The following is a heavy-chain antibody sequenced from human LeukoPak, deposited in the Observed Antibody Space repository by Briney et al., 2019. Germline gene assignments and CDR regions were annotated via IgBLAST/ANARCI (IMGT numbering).Heavy chain of an antibody. CDR2: ISDYNGNT. CDR3: ARGATRDNWFDP. Sequence: ASVTVSCKASGYTFTTYGISWVRQAPGQGLEWMGWISDYNGNTNYAQKLQGRVTMTTDTSTSTAYMELRSLRSDDTAVYYCARGATRDNWFDPWGQGTLVTVSS. D-gene: IGHD5-24*01. CDR1: GYTFTTYG. J-gene: IGHJ5*02. V-gene: IGHV1-18*01.